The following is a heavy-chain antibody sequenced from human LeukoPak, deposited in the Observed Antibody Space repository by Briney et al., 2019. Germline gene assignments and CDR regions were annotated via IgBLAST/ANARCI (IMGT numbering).Heavy chain of an antibody. D-gene: IGHD6-13*01. J-gene: IGHJ4*02. Sequence: GGSLRLSCAASGFPFDDYAMHWVRQAPGKGLEWVSGISWNSGSIGYADSVKGRFTISRDNAKNSLYLQMNSLRAEDTALYYCAKLGIGSSWYYFDYWGQGTLVTVSS. CDR2: ISWNSGSI. CDR3: AKLGIGSSWYYFDY. CDR1: GFPFDDYA. V-gene: IGHV3-9*01.